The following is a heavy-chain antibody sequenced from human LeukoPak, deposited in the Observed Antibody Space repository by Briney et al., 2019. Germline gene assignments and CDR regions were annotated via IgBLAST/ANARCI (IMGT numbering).Heavy chain of an antibody. CDR3: AKAQYYFGSGSYIDY. J-gene: IGHJ4*02. Sequence: TGGSLRLCCAASGFTFSTYAMTWVRQAPGKGLEWVSGISGSGGSAYYADSVKGRFTISRDNSKNTLYLQMNSLRAEDTAVYYCAKAQYYFGSGSYIDYWGQGTLVTVSS. D-gene: IGHD3-10*01. V-gene: IGHV3-23*01. CDR2: ISGSGGSA. CDR1: GFTFSTYA.